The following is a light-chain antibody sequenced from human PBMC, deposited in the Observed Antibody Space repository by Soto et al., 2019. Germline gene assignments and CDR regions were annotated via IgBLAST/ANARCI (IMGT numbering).Light chain of an antibody. CDR1: NIGSKS. J-gene: IGLJ3*02. Sequence: SYELTQPPSVSVAPGKTARITCGGNNIGSKSVHWYQQKPGQAPVLVIYYDSDRPSGIPERFSGSDSGNTATLTISRVEAGDEAHYYCQVWDSSSDHPWVFGGGTKLTVL. CDR2: YDS. CDR3: QVWDSSSDHPWV. V-gene: IGLV3-21*04.